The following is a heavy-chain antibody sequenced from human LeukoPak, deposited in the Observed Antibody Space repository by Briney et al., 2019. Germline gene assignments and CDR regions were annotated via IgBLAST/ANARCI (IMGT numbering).Heavy chain of an antibody. V-gene: IGHV3-48*01. Sequence: GGSLRLSCAASGFTFSNSNMNWVRQAPGEGLEWVSYISSSSSTIHYADSVKGRFTVSRDNSKNTLYLQMNSLRAEDTAVYYCAKDLSGGTNYWGQGTLVTVSS. CDR2: ISSSSSTI. D-gene: IGHD2-15*01. J-gene: IGHJ4*02. CDR3: AKDLSGGTNY. CDR1: GFTFSNSN.